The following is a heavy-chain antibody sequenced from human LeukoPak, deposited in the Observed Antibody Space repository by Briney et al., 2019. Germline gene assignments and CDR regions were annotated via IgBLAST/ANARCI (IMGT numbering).Heavy chain of an antibody. Sequence: GGSLRLSCAASGFTFSSYAMSWVRQAPGKGLEWVSAISGSGGSTYYADSVKGRFTISRDNAKNSLYLQMNSLTTEDTAVYYCARDRRVGGWGGAFDLWGQGTTVTVSS. V-gene: IGHV3-23*01. J-gene: IGHJ3*01. CDR1: GFTFSSYA. CDR2: ISGSGGST. D-gene: IGHD2-21*01. CDR3: ARDRRVGGWGGAFDL.